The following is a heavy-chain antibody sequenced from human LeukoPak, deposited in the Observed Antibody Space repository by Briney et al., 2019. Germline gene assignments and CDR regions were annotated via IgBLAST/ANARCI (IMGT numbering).Heavy chain of an antibody. Sequence: SETLSLTCSVSGGSISGYYWSWMRQPPGKGLEWIGYIYYTGSTNYNPSLKSRVTISVDTSMNQFSLKLSSVTAADTAVYYCARISSSALYFDYWGQGSLVTVSS. V-gene: IGHV4-59*08. J-gene: IGHJ4*02. D-gene: IGHD6-6*01. CDR2: IYYTGST. CDR3: ARISSSALYFDY. CDR1: GGSISGYY.